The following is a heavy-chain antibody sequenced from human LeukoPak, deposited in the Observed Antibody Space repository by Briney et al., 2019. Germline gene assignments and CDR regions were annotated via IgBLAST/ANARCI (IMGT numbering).Heavy chain of an antibody. CDR2: ITGSGLRA. CDR1: GFTFSSYS. J-gene: IGHJ4*02. D-gene: IGHD3-3*01. CDR3: AQPLEWIVTSRIFDN. Sequence: GGSLRLSCAASGFTFSSYSMNWVRQAPGKGLEWVSSITGSGLRAFYADSVKGRFTISRDNSTNTLYLQMNSLRAEDTAVYYCAQPLEWIVTSRIFDNWGQGTLVTVSS. V-gene: IGHV3-23*01.